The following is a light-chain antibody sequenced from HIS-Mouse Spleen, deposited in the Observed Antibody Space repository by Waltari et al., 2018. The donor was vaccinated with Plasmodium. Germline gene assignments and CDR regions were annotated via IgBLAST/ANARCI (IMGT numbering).Light chain of an antibody. Sequence: QLVLTQSPSASASLGASVKLTCTLSSGHSSYAIAGHQQQPEKGPRYLMKLNSDGSHSKGDGIPDRVSGSSSGAERYLTISSLQSEDEADYYCQTWGTGMGVFGGGTKLTVL. CDR2: LNSDGSH. CDR1: SGHSSYA. V-gene: IGLV4-69*01. J-gene: IGLJ2*01. CDR3: QTWGTGMGV.